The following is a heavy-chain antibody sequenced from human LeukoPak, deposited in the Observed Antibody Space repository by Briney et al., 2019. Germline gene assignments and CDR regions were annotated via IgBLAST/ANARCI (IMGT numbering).Heavy chain of an antibody. J-gene: IGHJ3*02. CDR1: GFIFSSYS. V-gene: IGHV3-48*04. Sequence: GGSLRLSCAASGFIFSSYSMNWVRQAPGKGLEWISYISSSSSNIYYADSVKGRFTISRDNAKNSLYLQMNSLRAEDTAVYYCARGLLGVTPRWVLARNDAFDIWGQGTMVTVSS. CDR2: ISSSSSNI. D-gene: IGHD4-23*01. CDR3: ARGLLGVTPRWVLARNDAFDI.